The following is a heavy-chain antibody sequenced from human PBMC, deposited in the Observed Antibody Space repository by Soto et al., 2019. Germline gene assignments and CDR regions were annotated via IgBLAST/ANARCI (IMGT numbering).Heavy chain of an antibody. J-gene: IGHJ3*02. CDR3: ARASDSSGYYYVGRAFDI. CDR2: IKPSGGST. D-gene: IGHD3-22*01. V-gene: IGHV1-46*01. Sequence: XSVKVSYKRSGCTFTSYYMHLVRQAPGQGLEWMGIIKPSGGSTSYAQKFQGRVTMTRDTSTSTVYMELSSLRSEDTAVYYCARASDSSGYYYVGRAFDIWGQGTMVTVSS. CDR1: GCTFTSYY.